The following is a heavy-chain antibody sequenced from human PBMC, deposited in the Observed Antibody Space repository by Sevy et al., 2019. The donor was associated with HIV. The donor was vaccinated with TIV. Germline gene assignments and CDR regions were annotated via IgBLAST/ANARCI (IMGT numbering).Heavy chain of an antibody. Sequence: GGSLRLSCAASGFSFSWYWMSWVRQTPEKGLEWVANIRQDGSEKNYVDSVKGRFTISRDNAKNSLYLQMNGLRAEDTAVYEGAKKGGWRPNDAFDTWGKGTMVTVS. CDR1: GFSFSWYW. D-gene: IGHD2-15*01. CDR2: IRQDGSEK. J-gene: IGHJ3*02. CDR3: AKKGGWRPNDAFDT. V-gene: IGHV3-7*01.